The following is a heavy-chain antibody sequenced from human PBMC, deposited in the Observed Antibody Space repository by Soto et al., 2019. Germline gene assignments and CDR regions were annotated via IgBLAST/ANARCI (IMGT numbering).Heavy chain of an antibody. CDR2: ISAYNGNT. D-gene: IGHD2-2*01. V-gene: IGHV1-18*01. J-gene: IGHJ6*02. Sequence: ASVKVSCKASGYTFTSYGISWVRQAPGQGLEWMGWISAYNGNTNYAQKLQGRVTMTTDTSTSTAYMELRSLRSDDTAVYYCARDQGIVVVNEEMGMDVWGQGTTVTVSS. CDR3: ARDQGIVVVNEEMGMDV. CDR1: GYTFTSYG.